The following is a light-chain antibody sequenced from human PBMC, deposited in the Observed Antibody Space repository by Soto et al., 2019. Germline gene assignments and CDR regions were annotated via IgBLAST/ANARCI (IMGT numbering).Light chain of an antibody. CDR1: NIGSKS. V-gene: IGLV3-21*04. CDR3: QVWDSSTDHVV. Sequence: SYELTQPPSVSVAPGETARITCGENNIGSKSVHWYQQTPGQAPVLVIYYDSDRPSGIPERFSGSNSGNTATLTISRVEAGDEADYYCQVWDSSTDHVVFGGGTKLTVL. CDR2: YDS. J-gene: IGLJ2*01.